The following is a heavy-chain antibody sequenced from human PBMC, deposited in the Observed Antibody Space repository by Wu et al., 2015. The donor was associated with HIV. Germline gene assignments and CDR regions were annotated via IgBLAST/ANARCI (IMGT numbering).Heavy chain of an antibody. D-gene: IGHD6-13*01. Sequence: QVQLVQSGAEVKKPGASVKVSCKASGYTFTGYYMHWVRQAPGQGLEWMGWINPNSGGTSYAQKFQGRVTMTRDTSISTAYVELSRLRSDDTAVYYCARASIAAARTDDYWGQGTLGHRLL. CDR1: GYTFTGYY. V-gene: IGHV1-2*02. CDR3: ARASIAAARTDDY. J-gene: IGHJ4*02. CDR2: INPNSGGT.